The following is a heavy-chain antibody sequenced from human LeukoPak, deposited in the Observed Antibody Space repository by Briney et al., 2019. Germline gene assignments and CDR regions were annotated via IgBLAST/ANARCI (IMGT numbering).Heavy chain of an antibody. D-gene: IGHD5-12*01. CDR2: ISGSGGST. V-gene: IGHV3-23*01. CDR1: GFTFSSYA. Sequence: PGGSLRLSCAASGFTFSSYAMSWVRQAPGKGLEWVSAISGSGGSTYYADSVKGRFTISRDNAKNSLYLQMNSLRAEDTAVYYCAREPYSGYGFAVDYWGQGTLVTVSS. CDR3: AREPYSGYGFAVDY. J-gene: IGHJ4*02.